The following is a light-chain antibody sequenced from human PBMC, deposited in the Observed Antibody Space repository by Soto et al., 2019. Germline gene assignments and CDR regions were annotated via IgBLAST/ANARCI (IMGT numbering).Light chain of an antibody. CDR1: QSVSSD. V-gene: IGKV3-15*01. J-gene: IGKJ1*01. CDR3: QQYNNWPRT. CDR2: GAS. Sequence: EIVMTQSPATLSVSPGDRATLSCRASQSVSSDLAWYHQKPGQAPRLLIYGASTRATGIPARFSGSVSGTEFTRTINSLQSEDFAVYYCQQYNNWPRTFGPGTKVEIK.